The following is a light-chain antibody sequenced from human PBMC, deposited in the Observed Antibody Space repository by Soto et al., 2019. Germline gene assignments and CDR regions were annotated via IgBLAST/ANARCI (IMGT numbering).Light chain of an antibody. CDR2: EVS. V-gene: IGLV2-8*01. CDR1: NSDVGSYNF. J-gene: IGLJ1*01. Sequence: QSVLTQPPSASGSPGQSVTISCTGANSDVGSYNFVSWYRQHPGKAPKLMIYEVSKRPSGVPDRFSGSKSGNTASLTVSRLQAEDEADYYCSSYAGTNTRYLFGSGTRSPS. CDR3: SSYAGTNTRYL.